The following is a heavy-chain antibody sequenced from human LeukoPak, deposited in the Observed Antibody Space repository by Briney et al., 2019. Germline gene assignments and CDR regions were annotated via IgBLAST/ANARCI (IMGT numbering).Heavy chain of an antibody. Sequence: GGSLRLSCAASGFTFSDYYMSWIRQAPGKGLEWVSYISSSGSTIYYADSVKGRFTISRDNAKNSLYLQMNSLRAEDTAVYYCARDKYSSSNPYYYYGMDVWGQRTTVTVSS. CDR1: GFTFSDYY. V-gene: IGHV3-11*01. CDR2: ISSSGSTI. J-gene: IGHJ6*02. CDR3: ARDKYSSSNPYYYYGMDV. D-gene: IGHD6-6*01.